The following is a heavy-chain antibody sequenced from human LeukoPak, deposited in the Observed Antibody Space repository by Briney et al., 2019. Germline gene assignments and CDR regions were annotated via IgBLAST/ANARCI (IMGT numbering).Heavy chain of an antibody. CDR3: ASGRSIRYSDF. D-gene: IGHD1-26*01. V-gene: IGHV4-59*08. CDR1: GGSMYSYY. CDR2: IYHSANN. J-gene: IGHJ4*02. Sequence: SETLSLTCTVSGGSMYSYYWRWIRQPPGKGLEWIANIYHSANNNFIPSYNPSLKSRVTISVDTSKSQFSLRLTSVTAADRAVYCCASGRSIRYSDFWGQGVLVTVSS.